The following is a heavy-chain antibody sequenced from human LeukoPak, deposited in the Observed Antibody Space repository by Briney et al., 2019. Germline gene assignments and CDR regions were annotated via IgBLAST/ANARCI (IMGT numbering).Heavy chain of an antibody. Sequence: GGSLRLSCAVSGFTFSGFWMSWSRQAPGKGLEWVASINSDGSEGYYADVVKGRFTISRDNAKNSLYLQINSLRAEDTAAYYCARSSYSSSSSVWGQGTMVTVSS. V-gene: IGHV3-7*03. J-gene: IGHJ3*01. CDR1: GFTFSGFW. D-gene: IGHD6-6*01. CDR3: ARSSYSSSSSV. CDR2: INSDGSEG.